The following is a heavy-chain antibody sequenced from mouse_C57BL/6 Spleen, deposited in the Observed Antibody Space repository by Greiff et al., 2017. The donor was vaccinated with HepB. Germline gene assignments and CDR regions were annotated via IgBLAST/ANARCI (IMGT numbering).Heavy chain of an antibody. CDR2: IYPGSGNT. V-gene: IGHV1-76*01. CDR1: GYTFTDYY. Sequence: VQLQQSGAELVRPGASVKLSCKASGYTFTDYYINWVKQRPGQGLEWIARIYPGSGNTYYNEKFKGKATLTAEKSSSTAYMQLSSLTSEDSAVYFCARGELGGYFDVLGTGTTVTVAS. CDR3: ARGELGGYFDV. D-gene: IGHD4-1*01. J-gene: IGHJ1*03.